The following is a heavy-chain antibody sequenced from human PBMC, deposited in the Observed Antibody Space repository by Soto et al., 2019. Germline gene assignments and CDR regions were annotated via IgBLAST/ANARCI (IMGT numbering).Heavy chain of an antibody. Sequence: SETLSLTCTVSGGSISSYYWSWIRQPPGKGLEWIGYIYYSGSTNYNPSLKSRVTISVDTTKNQFSLKLSSVTAADTAVYYCARDKPLGVHYYYYYMDVWGKGTTVTVSS. J-gene: IGHJ6*03. CDR3: ARDKPLGVHYYYYYMDV. CDR1: GGSISSYY. CDR2: IYYSGST. D-gene: IGHD3-16*01. V-gene: IGHV4-59*01.